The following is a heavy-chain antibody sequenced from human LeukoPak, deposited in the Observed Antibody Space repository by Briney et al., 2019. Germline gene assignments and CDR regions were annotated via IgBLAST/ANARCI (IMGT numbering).Heavy chain of an antibody. Sequence: GGSLRLSCAASGVALSDHHMDWVRQAPGKGLEWVGRTRNKAKSYTTEYAASVKGRFTISRDDSKNSLYLQMNSLKTEDTAVYYCARDGGKGDNSAFDIRGQGTVVTVSS. D-gene: IGHD3-16*01. CDR1: GVALSDHH. CDR2: TRNKAKSYTT. V-gene: IGHV3-72*01. CDR3: ARDGGKGDNSAFDI. J-gene: IGHJ3*02.